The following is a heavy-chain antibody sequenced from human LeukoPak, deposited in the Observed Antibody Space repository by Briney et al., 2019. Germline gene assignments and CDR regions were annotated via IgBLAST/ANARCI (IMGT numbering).Heavy chain of an antibody. D-gene: IGHD2-2*01. CDR2: IYHSGST. J-gene: IGHJ3*02. CDR1: GYSISSGYY. Sequence: SETLSLTCTVSGYSISSGYYWGWIRQPPGKGLEWIGSIYHSGSTYYNPSLKSRVTISVDTSKNQFSLKLSSVTAADTAVYYCARRGRIVPGAIDAFDIWGQGTMVTVSS. V-gene: IGHV4-38-2*02. CDR3: ARRGRIVPGAIDAFDI.